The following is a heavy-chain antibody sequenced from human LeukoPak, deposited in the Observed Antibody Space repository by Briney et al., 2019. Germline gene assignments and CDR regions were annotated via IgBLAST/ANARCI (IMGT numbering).Heavy chain of an antibody. D-gene: IGHD2-15*01. CDR1: GYTFTNYD. V-gene: IGHV1-8*01. J-gene: IGHJ6*02. CDR3: AREAYCSGGSCYHRGFYYGMDV. Sequence: GASVTVSCKASGYTFTNYDINWVRQATGQGLEWMGWMNPNSGNTGYAQKFQGRVIMTRNTSISTAYMELSSLRSEDTAVYYCAREAYCSGGSCYHRGFYYGMDVWGQGTTVTVSS. CDR2: MNPNSGNT.